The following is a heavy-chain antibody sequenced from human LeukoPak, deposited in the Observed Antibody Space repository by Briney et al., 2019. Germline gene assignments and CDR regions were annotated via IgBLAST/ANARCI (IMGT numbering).Heavy chain of an antibody. J-gene: IGHJ4*02. D-gene: IGHD3-22*01. CDR2: INPSGGST. Sequence: ASVKVSCKASGYTFTSYYMHWVRQAPGQGLEWMGIINPSGGSTSYAQKFQGRVTMTRDTSTSTVYMELSSLRSEDTAVYHCARSPSSYNYDSSGYTNYWGQGTLVTVSS. CDR3: ARSPSSYNYDSSGYTNY. CDR1: GYTFTSYY. V-gene: IGHV1-46*01.